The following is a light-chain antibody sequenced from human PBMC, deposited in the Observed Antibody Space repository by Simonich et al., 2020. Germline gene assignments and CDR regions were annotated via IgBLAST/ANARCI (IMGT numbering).Light chain of an antibody. V-gene: IGKV3D-11*02. CDR2: DAS. J-gene: IGKJ4*01. Sequence: EIVLTQSPATLSLSPGERATLSCRASQSVSSYLAWYQQKPGQAPRLLIYDASNRATGIPARFSGSGPGTDFTLTSSSLEPEDFAVYYCQQRSNWHELTFGGGTKVEIK. CDR1: QSVSSY. CDR3: QQRSNWHELT.